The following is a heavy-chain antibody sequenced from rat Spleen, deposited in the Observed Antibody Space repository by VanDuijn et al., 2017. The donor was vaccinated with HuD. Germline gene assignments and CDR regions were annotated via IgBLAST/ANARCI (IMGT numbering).Heavy chain of an antibody. CDR3: TARRYGGYSELDVMDA. CDR1: GFTFSRYW. D-gene: IGHD1-11*01. CDR2: ISPDGRNT. J-gene: IGHJ4*01. V-gene: IGHV5-58*01. Sequence: EVQLVETGGGLVQPGSSLKLSCVASGFTFSRYWIYWVRQAPGKGLEWVASISPDGRNTYYPDTVKGRFTVSRDNAKSTLSLQMDSLKSEDTATYYCTARRYGGYSELDVMDAWGQGASVTVSS.